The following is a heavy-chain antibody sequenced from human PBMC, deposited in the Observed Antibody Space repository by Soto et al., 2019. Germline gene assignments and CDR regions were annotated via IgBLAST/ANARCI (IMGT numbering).Heavy chain of an antibody. D-gene: IGHD3-3*01. Sequence: QVQLVQSGGEVKKPGASVRVSCKASGYTFTSHGITWVRQARGQGLEWMGWISAESGNVTYAQNFQGRVTMIIDTSTSTAYMELRSLRSDDTAVFFCAGGGSTYYDLWKVDSWGQGTLVTVSS. CDR1: GYTFTSHG. CDR2: ISAESGNV. CDR3: AGGGSTYYDLWKVDS. J-gene: IGHJ4*02. V-gene: IGHV1-18*01.